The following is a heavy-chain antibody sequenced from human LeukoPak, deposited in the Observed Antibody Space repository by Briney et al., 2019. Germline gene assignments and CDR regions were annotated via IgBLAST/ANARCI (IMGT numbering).Heavy chain of an antibody. D-gene: IGHD6-19*01. CDR3: AKEWSSGWFVSGS. V-gene: IGHV4-4*02. CDR2: IYHSGST. J-gene: IGHJ5*02. Sequence: SETLSLTCAVSGGSISNENWWGWVRQPPGKGLEWIGEIYHSGSTNYIPSLKSRVTIPVDKSKNQFSLKLTSVTAADTAVYYCAKEWSSGWFVSGSWGQGTLVTVSS. CDR1: GGSISNENW.